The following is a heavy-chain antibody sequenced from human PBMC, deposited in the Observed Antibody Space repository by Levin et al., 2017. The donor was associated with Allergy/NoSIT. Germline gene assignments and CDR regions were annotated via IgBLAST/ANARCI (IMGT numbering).Heavy chain of an antibody. D-gene: IGHD3-3*01. CDR2: ISSSSSYI. CDR1: GFTFSSYS. CDR3: ARVFRAEVEYYDFWSGYYFDY. Sequence: GGSLRLSCAASGFTFSSYSMNWVRQAPGKGLEWVSSISSSSSYIYYADSVKGRFTISRDNAKNSLYLQMNSLRAEDTAVYYCARVFRAEVEYYDFWSGYYFDYWGQGTLVTVSS. J-gene: IGHJ4*02. V-gene: IGHV3-21*01.